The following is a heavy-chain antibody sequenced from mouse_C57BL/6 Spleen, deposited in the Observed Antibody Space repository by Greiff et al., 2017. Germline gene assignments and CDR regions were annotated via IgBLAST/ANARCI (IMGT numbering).Heavy chain of an antibody. J-gene: IGHJ3*01. CDR3: ARHGGGYDEGFAY. V-gene: IGHV2-6-1*01. D-gene: IGHD2-2*01. Sequence: QVQLKQSGPGLVAPSQSLSITCTVSGFSLTSYGVHWVRQPPGKGLEWLVVIWSDGSTTYNSALKSRLSISKDNSKSQVFLKMNSLQTDDTAMYYCARHGGGYDEGFAYWGQGTLVTVSA. CDR2: IWSDGST. CDR1: GFSLTSYG.